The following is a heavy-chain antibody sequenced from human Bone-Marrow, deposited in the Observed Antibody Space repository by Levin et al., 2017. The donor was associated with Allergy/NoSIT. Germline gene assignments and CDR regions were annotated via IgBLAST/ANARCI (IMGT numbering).Heavy chain of an antibody. D-gene: IGHD2-15*01. J-gene: IGHJ4*02. CDR1: GYTFTTYG. V-gene: IGHV1-18*01. CDR2: ISAYNGNT. CDR3: ARGGKTTPGTPLWF. Sequence: ESLKISCKASGYTFTTYGITWVRQAPGQGLEWMGWISAYNGNTNYAQKVQGRVTMTTDTSTTTAYMELRSLRYDDTALYYCARGGKTTPGTPLWFWGQGTLVTVSS.